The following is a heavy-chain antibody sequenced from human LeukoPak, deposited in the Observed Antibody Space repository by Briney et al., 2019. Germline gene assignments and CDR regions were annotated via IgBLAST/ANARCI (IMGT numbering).Heavy chain of an antibody. J-gene: IGHJ6*03. V-gene: IGHV1-46*01. CDR1: GYTFTSYY. Sequence: ASVTVSCKASGYTFTSYYMHWVRQAPGQGLEWMGIINPSGGSTSYAQKFQGRVTMTRDTSTSTVYMELSSLRSEDTAVYYCARDPRRVRGVIINPYYYYYYMDVWGKGTTVTISS. CDR2: INPSGGST. CDR3: ARDPRRVRGVIINPYYYYYYMDV. D-gene: IGHD3-10*01.